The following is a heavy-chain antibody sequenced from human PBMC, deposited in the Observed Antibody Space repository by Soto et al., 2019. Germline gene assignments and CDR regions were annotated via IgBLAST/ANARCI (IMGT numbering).Heavy chain of an antibody. D-gene: IGHD3-9*01. CDR2: ISYDGSNK. CDR3: ARATDILTGLDYYYGMDV. Sequence: QVQLVESGGGVVQPGRSLRLSCAASGFTFSSYAMHWVRQAPGKGLEWVAVISYDGSNKYYADSVKGRFTISRDNSKNTLYLQMNSLRAEDTAVYYCARATDILTGLDYYYGMDVWGQGTTVTVSS. J-gene: IGHJ6*02. CDR1: GFTFSSYA. V-gene: IGHV3-30-3*01.